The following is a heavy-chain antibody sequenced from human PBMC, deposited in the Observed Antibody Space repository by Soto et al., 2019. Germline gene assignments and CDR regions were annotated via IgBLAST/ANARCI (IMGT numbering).Heavy chain of an antibody. CDR2: MNPNSGNT. CDR3: ARGSDCSGGSCYSGENAFDI. D-gene: IGHD2-15*01. J-gene: IGHJ3*02. Sequence: ASVKVSCKASGYTFTSYDINWVRQATGQGLERMGWMNPNSGNTGYAQKFQGRVTMTRNTSISTAYMELSSLRSEDTAVYYCARGSDCSGGSCYSGENAFDIWGQGTMVTVSS. CDR1: GYTFTSYD. V-gene: IGHV1-8*01.